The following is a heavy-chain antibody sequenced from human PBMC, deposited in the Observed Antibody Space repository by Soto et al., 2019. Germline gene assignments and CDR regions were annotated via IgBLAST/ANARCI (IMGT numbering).Heavy chain of an antibody. J-gene: IGHJ6*02. CDR3: ARASPGRSYYYYYGMDV. CDR2: IYYSGST. V-gene: IGHV4-31*03. CDR1: GGSISSGGYY. D-gene: IGHD3-10*01. Sequence: QVQLQESGPGLVKPSQTLSLTCTVSGGSISSGGYYWSWIRQHPGKGLEWIGYIYYSGSTYYNPSLKSRVTISVDTSKNQFSLKLSSVTAADTAVYYCARASPGRSYYYYYGMDVWDQGTTVTVSS.